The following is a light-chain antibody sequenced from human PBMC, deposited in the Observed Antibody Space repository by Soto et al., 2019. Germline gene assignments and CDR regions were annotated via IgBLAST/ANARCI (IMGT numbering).Light chain of an antibody. V-gene: IGLV2-14*01. J-gene: IGLJ3*02. CDR3: ISYTSSSTWV. CDR1: SSDVGGYNY. CDR2: EVS. Sequence: QSVLTQPASVSGSPGQSITISCTGTSSDVGGYNYVSWYQPHPGKVPKLMIYEVSNRPSGVSDRFSGSRSGNTASLTISGLQAEDESDYYCISYTSSSTWVFGGGTQLTVL.